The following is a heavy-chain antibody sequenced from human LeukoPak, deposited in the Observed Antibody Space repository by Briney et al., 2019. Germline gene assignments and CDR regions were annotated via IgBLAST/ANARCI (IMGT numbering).Heavy chain of an antibody. D-gene: IGHD2-15*01. J-gene: IGHJ5*02. CDR1: GGSISSSNYY. CDR3: ARLDGYCSGGSCYSVSFVDP. V-gene: IGHV4-39*01. Sequence: PSETLSLTCTVSGGSISSSNYYWGSIRQPPGKGLAWIGSIYYSGSTYYNPSLKSRVTISVDTSKNQFSLKLSSVTAADTAVYYCARLDGYCSGGSCYSVSFVDPWGQGTLVTVSS. CDR2: IYYSGST.